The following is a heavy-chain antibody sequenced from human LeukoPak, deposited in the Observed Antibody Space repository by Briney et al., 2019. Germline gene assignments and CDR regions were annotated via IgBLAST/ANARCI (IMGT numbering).Heavy chain of an antibody. CDR3: ARDYYYGSGSYFSPRTPFDP. Sequence: ASVKVSCKASGYTFTGYYMHWVRQDPGQGLEWMGWINPNSGGTNYAQKFQGRVTMTRDTSISTAYMELSRLRSDDTAVYYCARDYYYGSGSYFSPRTPFDPWGQGTLVTVSS. D-gene: IGHD3-10*01. J-gene: IGHJ5*02. V-gene: IGHV1-2*02. CDR1: GYTFTGYY. CDR2: INPNSGGT.